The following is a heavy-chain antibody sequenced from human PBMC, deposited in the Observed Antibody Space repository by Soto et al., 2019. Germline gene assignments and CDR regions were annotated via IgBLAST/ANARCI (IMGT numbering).Heavy chain of an antibody. CDR3: ARSSLRGWYRTPFDY. V-gene: IGHV2-70*01. CDR1: GFSLSTSGMC. D-gene: IGHD6-19*01. Sequence: VSGPTLVNPTQTLTLTCTFSGFSLSTSGMCVSWIRQPPGKALEWLALIDWDDDKYYSTSLKTRLTISKDTSKNQVVLTMTNMDPVDTATYYCARSSLRGWYRTPFDYWGQGTLVTVPS. CDR2: IDWDDDK. J-gene: IGHJ4*02.